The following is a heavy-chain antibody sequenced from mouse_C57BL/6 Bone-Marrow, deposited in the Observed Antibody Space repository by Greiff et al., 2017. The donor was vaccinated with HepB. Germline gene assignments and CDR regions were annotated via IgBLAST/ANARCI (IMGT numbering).Heavy chain of an antibody. D-gene: IGHD2-3*01. CDR1: GYTFTSYW. J-gene: IGHJ4*01. CDR2: IDPSDSYT. CDR3: ARRASYDGFYEGY. Sequence: QVQLKQPGAELVKPGASVKLSCKASGYTFTSYWMQWVKQRPGQGLEWIGEIDPSDSYTNYNQKFKGKATLTVDTSSSTAYMQLSSLTSEDSAVYYCARRASYDGFYEGYWGQGTSVTVSS. V-gene: IGHV1-50*01.